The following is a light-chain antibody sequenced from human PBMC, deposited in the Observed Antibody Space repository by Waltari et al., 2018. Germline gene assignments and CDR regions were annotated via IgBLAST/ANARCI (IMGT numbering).Light chain of an antibody. Sequence: EIVMTQSPATLSVSPGERVTLSCRASQSLGSFLAWYQQKLGQAPRLLISGISTRATGIPARLSGSGSGTDFTLTISSLESEDFAVYYCQQYKSWPLTFGPGTKVDIK. CDR3: QQYKSWPLT. CDR2: GIS. V-gene: IGKV3-15*01. CDR1: QSLGSF. J-gene: IGKJ3*01.